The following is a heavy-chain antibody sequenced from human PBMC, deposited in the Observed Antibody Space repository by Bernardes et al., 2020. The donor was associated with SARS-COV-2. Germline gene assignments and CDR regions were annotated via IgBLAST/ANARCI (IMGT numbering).Heavy chain of an antibody. J-gene: IGHJ6*02. D-gene: IGHD3-22*01. CDR1: GFTFSSYG. CDR2: IWYDGSNK. Sequence: GGSLRLSCAASGFTFSSYGMHWVRQAPGKGLEWVAVIWYDGSNKYYADSVKGRFTISRDNSKNTLYLQMNSLRAEDTAVYYCARGLLPPYGMGVWGQGTTITVSS. V-gene: IGHV3-33*01. CDR3: ARGLLPPYGMGV.